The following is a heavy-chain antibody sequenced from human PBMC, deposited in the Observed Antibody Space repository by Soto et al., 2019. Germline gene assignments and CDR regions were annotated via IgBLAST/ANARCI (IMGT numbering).Heavy chain of an antibody. Sequence: ASVKVSCKASGYTFTSYAMHWVRQAPGQRLEWMGWINAGNGNTKYSQKSQGRVTITRDTSASTAYMELSSLRSEDTAVYYCARRLLVGWFDPWGQGTLVTVSS. CDR1: GYTFTSYA. J-gene: IGHJ5*02. V-gene: IGHV1-3*01. CDR2: INAGNGNT. CDR3: ARRLLVGWFDP. D-gene: IGHD2-8*02.